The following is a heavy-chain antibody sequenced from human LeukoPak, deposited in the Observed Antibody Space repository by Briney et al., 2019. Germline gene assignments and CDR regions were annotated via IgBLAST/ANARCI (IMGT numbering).Heavy chain of an antibody. CDR3: ARGLAPDDIVVVPAD. Sequence: GGSLRLSCAASGFTFSDYYMSWIRQAPGKGLEWVSYISSSSSYTNYAASVKGRFTISRDNAKNSLLLQMNSLSADDTAVYYCARGLAPDDIVVVPADWGQGTLVTVS. CDR2: ISSSSSYT. CDR1: GFTFSDYY. J-gene: IGHJ4*02. D-gene: IGHD2-2*01. V-gene: IGHV3-11*05.